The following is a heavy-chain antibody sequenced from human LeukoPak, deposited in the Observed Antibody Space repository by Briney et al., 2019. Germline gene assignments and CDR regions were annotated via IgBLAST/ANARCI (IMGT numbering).Heavy chain of an antibody. CDR1: GFTFSTYA. Sequence: GGSLRLSCAASGFTFSTYAVSWLRQAPGKGLAWVSTIINSGGSSYYADSVKGRFTISRDNSMNPLSLQMNSLRAGDTAVYYCAKDIPGDYGELHYWGQGTLVTVSS. CDR2: IINSGGSS. D-gene: IGHD4-17*01. V-gene: IGHV3-23*01. J-gene: IGHJ4*02. CDR3: AKDIPGDYGELHY.